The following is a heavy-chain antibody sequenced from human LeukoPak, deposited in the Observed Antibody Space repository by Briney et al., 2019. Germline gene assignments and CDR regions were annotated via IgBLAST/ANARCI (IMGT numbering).Heavy chain of an antibody. D-gene: IGHD2/OR15-2a*01. Sequence: SETLSLTCTVSGGSISGHYWSWIRQPPGKGLEWIGEVHYSGGTKYNPSLESRVSISVDTSKNQFSLRLTSMTTADTAVYYCARSSEHYFGPWGQGTLVTVSS. CDR3: ARSSEHYFGP. J-gene: IGHJ5*02. V-gene: IGHV4-59*11. CDR2: VHYSGGT. CDR1: GGSISGHY.